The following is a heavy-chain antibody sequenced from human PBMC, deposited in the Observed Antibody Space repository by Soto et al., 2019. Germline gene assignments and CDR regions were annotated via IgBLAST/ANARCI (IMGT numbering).Heavy chain of an antibody. V-gene: IGHV2-5*02. CDR2: IYWDDGK. CDR1: GFSLRTSGVG. D-gene: IGHD4-17*01. Sequence: QITLKESGPTLVKPTQTLTLTCTFSGFSLRTSGVGVGWIRQPPGKALEWLALIYWDDGKRYSPSLKSRLTXXKXXSKNQVVLRMTTMDPVDTASYYCAHLTTGGFYFDYWGQGTLVTVSS. CDR3: AHLTTGGFYFDY. J-gene: IGHJ4*02.